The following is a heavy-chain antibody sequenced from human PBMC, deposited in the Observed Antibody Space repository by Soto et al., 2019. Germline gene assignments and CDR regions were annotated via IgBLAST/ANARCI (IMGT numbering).Heavy chain of an antibody. CDR3: ARDKSDLRLLELSYYFDY. CDR1: GFTFSSYA. CDR2: ISYDGSNK. Sequence: QVQLVESGGGVVQPGRSLRLSCAASGFTFSSYAMHWVRQAPGKGLEWVALISYDGSNKYYADSVKGRFTISRDNSKNSLYLQMNNLRAEDTAVYYGARDKSDLRLLELSYYFDYWGQGTLVTVSS. D-gene: IGHD3-3*01. V-gene: IGHV3-30-3*01. J-gene: IGHJ4*02.